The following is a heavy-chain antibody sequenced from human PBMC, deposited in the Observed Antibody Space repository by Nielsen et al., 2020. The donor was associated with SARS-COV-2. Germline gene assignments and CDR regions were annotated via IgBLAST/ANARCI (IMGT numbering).Heavy chain of an antibody. D-gene: IGHD5-12*01. J-gene: IGHJ6*02. CDR2: IYYSGST. V-gene: IGHV4-59*01. CDR3: AREEGGYDWYLPYYYYGMDV. Sequence: WIRQPPGKGLEWIGYIYYSGSTNYNPSLKSRVTISVDTSKNQFSLKLSSVTAADTAVYYCAREEGGYDWYLPYYYYGMDVWGQGTTVTVSS.